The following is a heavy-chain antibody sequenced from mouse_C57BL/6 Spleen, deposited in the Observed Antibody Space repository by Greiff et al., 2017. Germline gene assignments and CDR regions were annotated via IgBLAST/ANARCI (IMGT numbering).Heavy chain of an antibody. Sequence: QVHLQQPGAELVKPGASVKMSCKASGYPFTSYWITWVKQRPGQGLEWIGDIYRGSGSTNYNEKFKSKATLTVDTSTSTAYMQLSSLTSEDSAVYYCARTYDYGSSYWYFDVWGTGTTVTVSS. CDR2: IYRGSGST. V-gene: IGHV1-55*01. D-gene: IGHD1-1*01. J-gene: IGHJ1*03. CDR1: GYPFTSYW. CDR3: ARTYDYGSSYWYFDV.